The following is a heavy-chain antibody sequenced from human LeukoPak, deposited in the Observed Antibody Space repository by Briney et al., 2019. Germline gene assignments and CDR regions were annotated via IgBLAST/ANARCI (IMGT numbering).Heavy chain of an antibody. J-gene: IGHJ5*02. D-gene: IGHD2-21*02. CDR1: GFTFSSYS. CDR2: ISSSSSYI. Sequence: GGSLRLFCAASGFTFSSYSMNWVRQAPGKGLEWVSTISSSSSYIYYADSVKGRFTISRDNAKNSLYLQMNSLRAEDTAVYYCARDLAYCGGDCYPWGQGTLVTVSS. CDR3: ARDLAYCGGDCYP. V-gene: IGHV3-21*01.